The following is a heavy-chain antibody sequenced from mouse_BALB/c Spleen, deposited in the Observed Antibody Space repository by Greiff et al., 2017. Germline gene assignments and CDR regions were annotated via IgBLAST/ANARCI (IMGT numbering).Heavy chain of an antibody. V-gene: IGHV1-82*01. CDR2: IYPGDGDT. J-gene: IGHJ3*01. CDR3: TIGGSTMITFAY. D-gene: IGHD2-4*01. Sequence: VQLQQSGPELVKPGASVKISCKASGYAFSSSWMNWVKQRPGQGLEWIGRIYPGDGDTNYNEKFKRKATLTVDKSSSTAYMQLSSLTSEDSAVYYCTIGGSTMITFAYWGQGTLVTVSA. CDR1: GYAFSSSW.